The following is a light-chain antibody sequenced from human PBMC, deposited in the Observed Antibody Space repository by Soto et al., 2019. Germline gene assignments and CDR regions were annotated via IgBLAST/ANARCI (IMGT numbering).Light chain of an antibody. CDR1: QNIRTX. V-gene: IGKV1-39*01. J-gene: IGKJ1*01. Sequence: QMTQSPSSLSASVGARVTITCRASQNIRTXXNWYQQKPGKAPSLLIYGASTLQSGVPSRFSGSGSATDFTLTITSLQPEDFATYYCQQSYTTPRTFGQGTKVEIK. CDR3: QQSYTTPRT. CDR2: GAS.